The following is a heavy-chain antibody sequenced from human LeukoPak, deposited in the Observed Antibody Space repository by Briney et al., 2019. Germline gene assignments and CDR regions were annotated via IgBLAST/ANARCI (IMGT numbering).Heavy chain of an antibody. Sequence: ASVKVSCKASGYTFTSYDINWVRQATGQGLEWMGWMNPNSGNTGYAQKFQGRVTITRNTSISTAYMELSSLRYEDTAVYYCARVVNPTYCSSPRCYWKGWFDPWGQGTLVTVSS. D-gene: IGHD2-2*01. J-gene: IGHJ5*02. CDR2: MNPNSGNT. CDR1: GYTFTSYD. V-gene: IGHV1-8*03. CDR3: ARVVNPTYCSSPRCYWKGWFDP.